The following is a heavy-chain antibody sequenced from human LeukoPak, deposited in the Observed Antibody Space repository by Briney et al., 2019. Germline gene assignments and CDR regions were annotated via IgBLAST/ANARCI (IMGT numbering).Heavy chain of an antibody. Sequence: ASVKVSCKASGYTFTSYYMHWVRQAPGQGLEWMGIINPSGGSTSYAQKFQGRVTMTRDTSISTAYMELSRLRSDDTAVYYCARVPRWNFGFDYWGQGTLVTVSS. CDR1: GYTFTSYY. J-gene: IGHJ4*02. CDR3: ARVPRWNFGFDY. CDR2: INPSGGST. D-gene: IGHD1-7*01. V-gene: IGHV1-46*01.